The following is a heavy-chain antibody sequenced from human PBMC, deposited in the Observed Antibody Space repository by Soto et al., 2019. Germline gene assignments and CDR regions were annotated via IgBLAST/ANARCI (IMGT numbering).Heavy chain of an antibody. CDR2: ISAYNGNT. CDR3: ARRSTTPLPLYGMDV. CDR1: GYTFTSYG. D-gene: IGHD2-2*01. J-gene: IGHJ6*02. V-gene: IGHV1-18*04. Sequence: VASVKVSCKASGYTFTSYGISWVRQAPGQGLEWMGWISAYNGNTNYAQKLQGRVTMTTDTSTSTAYMELRSLRSDDTAVYYCARRSTTPLPLYGMDVWGQGTTVTVSS.